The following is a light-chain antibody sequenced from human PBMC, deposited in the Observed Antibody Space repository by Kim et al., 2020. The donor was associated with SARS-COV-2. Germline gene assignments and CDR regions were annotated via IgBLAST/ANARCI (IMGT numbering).Light chain of an antibody. V-gene: IGKV3-15*01. J-gene: IGKJ4*01. Sequence: IVMTQSPATLSVSPGERVTLSCRASQSVKNRLAWYQQRPGQAPRLLIYGASTRATDVSARFSGSGSGTEFTLTIRSLQSEDLAVYFCQQYKDWPLLTFGGGTKVDIK. CDR2: GAS. CDR3: QQYKDWPLLT. CDR1: QSVKNR.